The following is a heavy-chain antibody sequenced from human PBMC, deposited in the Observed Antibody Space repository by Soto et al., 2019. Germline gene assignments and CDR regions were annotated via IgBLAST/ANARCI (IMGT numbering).Heavy chain of an antibody. Sequence: PGEALKISCAASVFTFSSDWMSWVRQAPGKGLEWVANIKQDGSEKYYVDSVKGRFTISRDNAKNSLYLQMNSLRAEDTAVYYCARDEGGYCSSPSCYPPGPFDYWGQEPLVTVSS. CDR1: VFTFSSDW. CDR2: IKQDGSEK. J-gene: IGHJ4*02. V-gene: IGHV3-7*01. D-gene: IGHD2-2*01. CDR3: ARDEGGYCSSPSCYPPGPFDY.